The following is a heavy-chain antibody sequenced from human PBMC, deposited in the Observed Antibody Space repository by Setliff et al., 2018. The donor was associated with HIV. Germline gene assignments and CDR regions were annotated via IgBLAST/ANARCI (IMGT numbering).Heavy chain of an antibody. CDR2: ISPYNGNT. CDR1: GYSFSSYT. Sequence: ASVKVSCKASGYSFSSYTISWLRQAPGQGLEWMGWISPYNGNTDYAQEMQGRLTMTTDTSTSTAYMDLESLTSDDTAVYYCARAPPPLRYFDWEPLDAFDIWGQGTMVTVSS. D-gene: IGHD3-9*01. J-gene: IGHJ3*02. CDR3: ARAPPPLRYFDWEPLDAFDI. V-gene: IGHV1-18*04.